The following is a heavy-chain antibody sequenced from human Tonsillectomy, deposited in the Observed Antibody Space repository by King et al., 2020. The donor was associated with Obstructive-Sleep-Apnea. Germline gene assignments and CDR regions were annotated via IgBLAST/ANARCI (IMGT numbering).Heavy chain of an antibody. CDR1: GFTFSNYA. CDR2: ISGSGGST. J-gene: IGHJ4*02. V-gene: IGHV3-23*04. CDR3: AKRSGYSYGHLDY. Sequence: VQLVESGGGLEQPGGSLRVSCAASGFTFSNYAITWVRQAPGKGLEWASGISGSGGSTDYADSVKGRFTISRDNSKSTLYLEMNNLRVEDTAIYYCAKRSGYSYGHLDYWGQGTLVTVSS. D-gene: IGHD5-18*01.